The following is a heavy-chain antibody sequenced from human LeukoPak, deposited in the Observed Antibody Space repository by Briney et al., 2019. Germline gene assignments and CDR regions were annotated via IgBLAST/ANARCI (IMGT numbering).Heavy chain of an antibody. CDR2: IWYDGSNK. V-gene: IGHV3-33*06. Sequence: GGSLRLSCAASGFTFSSYGMHWVRQAPGKGLEWVAVIWYDGSNKYYADSVKDRFTISRDNSENTVYLQMNSLRAEDTAVYHCAKDGPEIANAYYYYMDVWGKGTTVTVSS. D-gene: IGHD2-21*01. CDR3: AKDGPEIANAYYYYMDV. J-gene: IGHJ6*03. CDR1: GFTFSSYG.